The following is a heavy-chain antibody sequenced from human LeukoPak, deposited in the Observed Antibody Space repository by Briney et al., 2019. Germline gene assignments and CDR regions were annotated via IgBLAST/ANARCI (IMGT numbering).Heavy chain of an antibody. CDR3: AKEGSGWYRTLDY. CDR2: IGTAGDT. CDR1: GFTFSSYD. V-gene: IGHV3-13*01. Sequence: GGSLRLSCAASGFTFSSYDMHWVRQATGKGLEWVSAIGTAGDTYYPGSVKGRFTISRENAKNSLYLQMNSLRAEDTAVYYCAKEGSGWYRTLDYWGQGTLVTVSS. D-gene: IGHD6-19*01. J-gene: IGHJ4*02.